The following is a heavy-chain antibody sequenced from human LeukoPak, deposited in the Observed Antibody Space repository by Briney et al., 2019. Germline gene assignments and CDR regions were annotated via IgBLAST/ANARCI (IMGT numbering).Heavy chain of an antibody. CDR3: AEEVGNTYPTFDY. D-gene: IGHD1-26*01. Sequence: GGSLRLSCAASGFTFSSYVMSWVRQAPGKGLEWVSGISGSGANTYYADSVKGRFTISRDNSKNTLYLQMNSLRAEDTAVYYCAEEVGNTYPTFDYWGQGTLVTVSS. CDR1: GFTFSSYV. V-gene: IGHV3-23*01. CDR2: ISGSGANT. J-gene: IGHJ4*02.